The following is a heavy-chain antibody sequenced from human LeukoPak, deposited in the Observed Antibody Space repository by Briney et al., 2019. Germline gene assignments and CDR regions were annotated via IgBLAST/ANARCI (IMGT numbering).Heavy chain of an antibody. Sequence: GGSLRLSCAASGFTFSSYAMSWVRQAPGKGLEWVSAISGSGGGTYYADSVKGRFTISRDNSKNTLYLQMNSLRAEDTAVYYCAKDNAYYDILTGYYNAFDIWGQGTMVTVSS. CDR3: AKDNAYYDILTGYYNAFDI. CDR2: ISGSGGGT. CDR1: GFTFSSYA. V-gene: IGHV3-23*01. D-gene: IGHD3-9*01. J-gene: IGHJ3*02.